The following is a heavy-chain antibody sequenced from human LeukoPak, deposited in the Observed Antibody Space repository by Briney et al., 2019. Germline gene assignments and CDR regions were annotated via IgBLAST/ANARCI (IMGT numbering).Heavy chain of an antibody. V-gene: IGHV1-24*01. J-gene: IGHJ4*02. CDR3: ATNIVGATTLDY. CDR2: FDPEDGET. D-gene: IGHD1-26*01. CDR1: GYTPTELS. Sequence: ASVKVSCTVSGYTPTELSMHWVRQAPGKGLEWMGGFDPEDGETIYAQKFQGRVTMTEDTSTDTAYMELSSLRSEDTAVYYCATNIVGATTLDYWGQGTLVTVSS.